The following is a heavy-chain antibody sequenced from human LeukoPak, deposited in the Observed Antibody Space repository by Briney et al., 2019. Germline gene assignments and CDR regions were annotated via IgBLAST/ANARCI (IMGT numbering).Heavy chain of an antibody. V-gene: IGHV3-23*01. CDR2: FSGSGGST. CDR3: ARPLPPYSRRGVVFDI. D-gene: IGHD6-13*01. CDR1: GFTFSSYA. J-gene: IGHJ3*02. Sequence: GGSLRLSCAASGFTFSSYAMSWVRQAPGKGLECISGFSGSGGSTYYADSVKGRFTISRDNAKNSLYLQMNSLRAEDTAVYYCARPLPPYSRRGVVFDIWAKGTRVTVFS.